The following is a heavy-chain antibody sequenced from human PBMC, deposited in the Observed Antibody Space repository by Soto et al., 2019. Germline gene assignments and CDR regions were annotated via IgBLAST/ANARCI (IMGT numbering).Heavy chain of an antibody. Sequence: GGSMRLSCAASGLPFSNYAMNLVRQAPGKGLEWVSSINSGGGNTNYADFVRGRFTISRDNSKNTLSLQMNSLRAEDTAVYYCAIDPYYYDWTRDPFDIWGQGTMVTVSS. CDR1: GLPFSNYA. CDR2: INSGGGNT. CDR3: AIDPYYYDWTRDPFDI. V-gene: IGHV3-23*01. J-gene: IGHJ3*02. D-gene: IGHD3-22*01.